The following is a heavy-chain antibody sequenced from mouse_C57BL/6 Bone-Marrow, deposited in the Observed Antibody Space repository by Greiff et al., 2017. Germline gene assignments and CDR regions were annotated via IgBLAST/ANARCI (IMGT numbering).Heavy chain of an antibody. Sequence: DVKLQESGPELVKPGASVKISCKASGYTFTDYYMNWVKQSHGKSLEWIGDINPNNGGTSYNQKFKGKATLTVDKSSSTAYMELRSLTSEDSAVYYCARGDYYGSSPYYAMDYWGQGTSVTVSS. CDR3: ARGDYYGSSPYYAMDY. J-gene: IGHJ4*01. CDR1: GYTFTDYY. D-gene: IGHD1-1*01. V-gene: IGHV1-26*01. CDR2: INPNNGGT.